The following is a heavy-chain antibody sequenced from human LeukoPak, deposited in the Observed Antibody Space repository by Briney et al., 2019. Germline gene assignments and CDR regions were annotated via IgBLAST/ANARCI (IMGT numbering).Heavy chain of an antibody. CDR2: ISGSGGST. V-gene: IGHV3-23*01. D-gene: IGHD1-26*01. Sequence: PGGSLRLSCVASGFTFSRHATSWVRQAPGKGLDWVSGISGSGGSTYYADSVKGRFTISRGNSKNTLYLQMNSLRAGDTAVYYCAKGAIVGSTLEAFDIWGQGTMVTVSS. CDR3: AKGAIVGSTLEAFDI. CDR1: GFTFSRHA. J-gene: IGHJ3*02.